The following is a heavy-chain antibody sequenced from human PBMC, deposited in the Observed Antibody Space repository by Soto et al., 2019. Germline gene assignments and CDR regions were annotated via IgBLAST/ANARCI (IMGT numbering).Heavy chain of an antibody. J-gene: IGHJ4*02. D-gene: IGHD4-17*01. CDR2: IYNSGST. CDR3: ARGFYGDYLQYFDY. V-gene: IGHV4-59*01. Sequence: SETLSLTCTVSGGSISSYYWSWIRQPPGKGLEWIGYIYNSGSTNYNPSLKSRVTISVDTSKNQFSLKLSSVTAADTAVYYCARGFYGDYLQYFDYWGQGTLVTVSS. CDR1: GGSISSYY.